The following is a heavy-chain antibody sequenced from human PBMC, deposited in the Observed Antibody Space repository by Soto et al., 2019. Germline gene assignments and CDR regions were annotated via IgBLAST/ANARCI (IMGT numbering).Heavy chain of an antibody. Sequence: GGSLRLSCAASGFTLSDYYMSWIRKAPGKGLEWVSKISGSGSTIYYADSVKGRFTISRDNAKNSLYLQMNSLRAEDTAVYYCASFPAVLEWYYYYMDVWGKGTTVTVSS. J-gene: IGHJ6*03. CDR2: ISGSGSTI. D-gene: IGHD3-3*01. CDR3: ASFPAVLEWYYYYMDV. CDR1: GFTLSDYY. V-gene: IGHV3-11*01.